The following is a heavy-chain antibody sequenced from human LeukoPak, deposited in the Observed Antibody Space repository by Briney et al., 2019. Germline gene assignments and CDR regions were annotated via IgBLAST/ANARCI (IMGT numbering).Heavy chain of an antibody. CDR2: IWYDGSNK. D-gene: IGHD3-16*02. V-gene: IGHV3-33*06. J-gene: IGHJ4*02. CDR1: GFTFSSYS. CDR3: AKDRVRYDYVWGSYRVPLPDY. Sequence: GGSLRLSCAASGFTFSSYSMNWVRQAPGKGLEWVAVIWYDGSNKYYADSVKGRFTISRDNSKNTLYLQMNSLRAEDTAVYYCAKDRVRYDYVWGSYRVPLPDYWGQGTLVTVSS.